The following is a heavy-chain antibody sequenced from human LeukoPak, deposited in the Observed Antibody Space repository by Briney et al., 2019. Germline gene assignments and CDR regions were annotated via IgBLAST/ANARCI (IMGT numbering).Heavy chain of an antibody. D-gene: IGHD5-18*01. V-gene: IGHV3-33*06. J-gene: IGHJ4*02. CDR2: IWYDGSNK. CDR3: AKDGGYSYGYCDY. Sequence: GGSLRLSCAASGFTFSSYGMHWVRQAPGKGLEWVAVIWYDGSNKYYADSVKGRFIISRDNSKNTLYLQMNSMSGEDTAVYYCAKDGGYSYGYCDYWGQGTLVTVSS. CDR1: GFTFSSYG.